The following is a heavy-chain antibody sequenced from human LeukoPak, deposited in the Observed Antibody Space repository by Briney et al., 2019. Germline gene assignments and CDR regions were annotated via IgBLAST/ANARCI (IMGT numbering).Heavy chain of an antibody. CDR2: IRYDGSNK. D-gene: IGHD4-23*01. V-gene: IGHV3-30*02. CDR1: GFTFSRYG. CDR3: AKDIGGNSIYYFDY. J-gene: IGHJ4*02. Sequence: GGSLRLSCAASGFTFSRYGMHWVRQAPGKGLEWVAFIRYDGSNKYYADSVKGRFTISRDNAKNSLYLQMNSLRAEDTALYYCAKDIGGNSIYYFDYWGQGTLVTVSS.